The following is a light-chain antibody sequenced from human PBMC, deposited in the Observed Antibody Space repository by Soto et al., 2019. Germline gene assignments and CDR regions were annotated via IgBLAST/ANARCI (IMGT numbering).Light chain of an antibody. J-gene: IGLJ3*02. CDR1: SFNIGSNF. V-gene: IGLV1-47*02. CDR3: AAWDDSLSGPV. CDR2: NNN. Sequence: QSVLTQPPSASGTPGQRVTISCSGSSFNIGSNFVYWYQHLPGTAPKLLIYNNNQGPSGVPDRFSGSKSGTSASLAISGLRSEDEADYYCAAWDDSLSGPVFGGGTQLTVL.